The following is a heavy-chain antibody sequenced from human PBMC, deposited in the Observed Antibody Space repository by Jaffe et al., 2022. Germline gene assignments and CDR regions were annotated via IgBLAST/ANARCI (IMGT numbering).Heavy chain of an antibody. V-gene: IGHV3-73*02. D-gene: IGHD3-16*02. CDR2: IRSKANSYAT. J-gene: IGHJ6*03. CDR1: GFTFSGSA. Sequence: EVQLVESGGGLVQPGGSLKLSCAASGFTFSGSAMHWVRQASGKGLEWVGRIRSKANSYATAYAASVKGRFTISRDDSKNTAYLQMNSLKTEDTAVYYCTRHLHDYIWGSYPTTGPYYMDVWGKGTTVTVSS. CDR3: TRHLHDYIWGSYPTTGPYYMDV.